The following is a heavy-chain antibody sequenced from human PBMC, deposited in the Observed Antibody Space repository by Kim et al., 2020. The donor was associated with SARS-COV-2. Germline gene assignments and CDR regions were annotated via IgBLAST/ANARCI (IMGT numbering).Heavy chain of an antibody. CDR1: GYTFTSYA. Sequence: ASVKVSCKASGYTFTSYAMHWVRQAPGQRLEWMGWINAGNGNTKYSQKFQGRVTITRDTSASTAYMELSSLRSEDTAVYYCARVSITMVRGVITNYFDYWGQGTLVTVSS. CDR3: ARVSITMVRGVITNYFDY. V-gene: IGHV1-3*01. J-gene: IGHJ4*02. D-gene: IGHD3-10*01. CDR2: INAGNGNT.